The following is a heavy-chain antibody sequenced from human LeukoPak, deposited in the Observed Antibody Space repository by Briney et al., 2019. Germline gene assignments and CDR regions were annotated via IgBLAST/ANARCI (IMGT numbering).Heavy chain of an antibody. J-gene: IGHJ6*03. CDR1: GFTFSSYG. V-gene: IGHV3-30*18. Sequence: GGTLRLSCAASGFTFSSYGMHWVRQAPGKGLEWVAVISYDGSNKYYADSVKGRFTISRDNSKNTLYLQMNSLRAEDTAVYYCAKRGVGGYSYTHHYYYYMDVWGKGTTVTVSS. CDR2: ISYDGSNK. D-gene: IGHD5-18*01. CDR3: AKRGVGGYSYTHHYYYYMDV.